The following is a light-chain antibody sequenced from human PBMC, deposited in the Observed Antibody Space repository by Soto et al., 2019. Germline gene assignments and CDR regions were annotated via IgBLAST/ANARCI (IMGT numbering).Light chain of an antibody. J-gene: IGKJ4*01. Sequence: DIVMTQSPDSLSLSPGEKATLSCRASQSVSNYLAWYQQKPGQAPRLLIYDASTRATGIPARFSGSGSGTDFTLTISSLEPEDFAVYYCQQRSNWPPLTFGGGTKVEIK. V-gene: IGKV3-11*01. CDR3: QQRSNWPPLT. CDR2: DAS. CDR1: QSVSNY.